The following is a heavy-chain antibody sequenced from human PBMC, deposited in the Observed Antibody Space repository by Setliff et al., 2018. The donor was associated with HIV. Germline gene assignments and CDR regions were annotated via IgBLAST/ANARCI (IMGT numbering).Heavy chain of an antibody. CDR1: GGSISSGSYY. D-gene: IGHD1-26*01. Sequence: PSETLSLTCTVSGGSISSGSYYWSWIRQPAGKGLEWIGHIYTSGSTNYNPSLKSRVTISVDTSKNQFSLKLSSVTAADTAVYYCARDSVGGTIVGYYYYYMDVWGKGTTVTVSS. CDR3: ARDSVGGTIVGYYYYYMDV. J-gene: IGHJ6*03. V-gene: IGHV4-61*09. CDR2: IYTSGST.